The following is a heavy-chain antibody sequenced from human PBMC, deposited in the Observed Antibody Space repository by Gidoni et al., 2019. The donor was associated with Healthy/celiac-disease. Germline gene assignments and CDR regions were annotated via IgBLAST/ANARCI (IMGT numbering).Heavy chain of an antibody. Sequence: QVQLQASAPALVKPPEPLSLTSPVPVGSISRYYWSWIRQPAGKGLEWIGRIYTSGSTNYNPSLKSRVTMSVDTSKNQFSLKLSSVTAADTAVYYCARDEDYYGSGSYYNDNWFDPWGQGTLVTVSS. CDR3: ARDEDYYGSGSYYNDNWFDP. V-gene: IGHV4-4*07. CDR1: VGSISRYY. CDR2: IYTSGST. D-gene: IGHD3-10*01. J-gene: IGHJ5*02.